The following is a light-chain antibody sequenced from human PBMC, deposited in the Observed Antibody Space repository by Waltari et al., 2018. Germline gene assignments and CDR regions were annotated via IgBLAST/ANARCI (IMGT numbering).Light chain of an antibody. CDR1: QSVSHSN. CDR2: GAS. V-gene: IGKV3-20*01. Sequence: DIVLTQSPGTLSLSPGDRATLSCRATQSVSHSNLAWYQQKGGQAPRLLIYGASSRATGIPDRFSGSGSGTDFTLSISRLEPEDYGVYYCQQYAGSPITFGGGTKVEI. J-gene: IGKJ4*01. CDR3: QQYAGSPIT.